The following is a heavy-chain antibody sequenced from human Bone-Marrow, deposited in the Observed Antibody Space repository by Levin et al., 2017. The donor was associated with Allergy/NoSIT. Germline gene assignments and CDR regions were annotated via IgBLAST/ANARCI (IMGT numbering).Heavy chain of an antibody. J-gene: IGHJ4*02. V-gene: IGHV3-66*01. Sequence: GESLKISCAASGFIVTNKYMSWVRQAPGKGLEWVSVTYTGGTTYYSDSVKDRFTISRDSSKNTVFLQMNSLRVEDTAVYYCATTTAGEISSSFDFWGQGTLVTVSS. D-gene: IGHD7-27*01. CDR3: ATTTAGEISSSFDF. CDR2: TYTGGTT. CDR1: GFIVTNKY.